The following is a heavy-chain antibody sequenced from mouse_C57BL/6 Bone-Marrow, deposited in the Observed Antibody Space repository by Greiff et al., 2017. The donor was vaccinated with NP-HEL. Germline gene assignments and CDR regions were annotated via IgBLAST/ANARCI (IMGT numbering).Heavy chain of an antibody. CDR1: GYTFTSYW. J-gene: IGHJ4*01. V-gene: IGHV1-64*01. CDR2: IHPNSGST. CDR3: ARGGSSRYYYAMDY. D-gene: IGHD1-1*01. Sequence: VQLQPGAELVKPGASVKLSCKASGYTFTSYWMHWVKQRPGQGLEWIGMIHPNSGSTNYNEKFKSKATLTVDKSSSTAYMQLSSLTSEDSAVYYCARGGSSRYYYAMDYWGQGTSVTVSS.